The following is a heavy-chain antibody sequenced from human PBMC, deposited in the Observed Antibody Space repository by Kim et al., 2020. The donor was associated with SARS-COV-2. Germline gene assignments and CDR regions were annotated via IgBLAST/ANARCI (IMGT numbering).Heavy chain of an antibody. CDR2: ISSSSSYI. CDR3: ARDNVVVPAAMLFWYNWFDP. V-gene: IGHV3-21*01. CDR1: GFTFSSYS. Sequence: GGSLRLSCAASGFTFSSYSMNWVRQAPGKGLEWVSSISSSSSYIYYADSVKGRFTISRDNAKNSLYLQMNSLRAEDTAVYYCARDNVVVPAAMLFWYNWFDPWGQGTLVTVSS. D-gene: IGHD2-2*01. J-gene: IGHJ5*02.